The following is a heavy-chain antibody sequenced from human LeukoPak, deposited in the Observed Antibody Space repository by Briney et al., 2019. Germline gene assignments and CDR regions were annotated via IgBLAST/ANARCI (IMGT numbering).Heavy chain of an antibody. D-gene: IGHD6-13*01. CDR2: ISYDGSNK. CDR3: AKGTYSSSWSRFDY. Sequence: GGSLRLSCAASGFTFSSYGMHWVRQAPGKGLEWVAVISYDGSNKYYADSVKGRFTISRDNSKNTLYLQMNSLRAEDTAVYYCAKGTYSSSWSRFDYWGQGTLVTVSS. CDR1: GFTFSSYG. J-gene: IGHJ4*02. V-gene: IGHV3-30*18.